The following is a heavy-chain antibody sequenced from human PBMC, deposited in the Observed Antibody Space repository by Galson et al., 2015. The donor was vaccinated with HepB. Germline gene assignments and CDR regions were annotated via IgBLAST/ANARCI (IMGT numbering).Heavy chain of an antibody. D-gene: IGHD5-18*01. V-gene: IGHV3-15*01. CDR3: TTDKVYTGMVIAY. CDR1: GLTFSNAL. Sequence: SLRLSCAASGLTFSNALMSWVRQAPGKGLEWVGRIKRKTDGRIKDYAEPVKGRSTISRDNSKNTLYLQMNSLKTEDTAVYYCTTDKVYTGMVIAYWGQGTLVTVSS. CDR2: IKRKTDGRIK. J-gene: IGHJ4*02.